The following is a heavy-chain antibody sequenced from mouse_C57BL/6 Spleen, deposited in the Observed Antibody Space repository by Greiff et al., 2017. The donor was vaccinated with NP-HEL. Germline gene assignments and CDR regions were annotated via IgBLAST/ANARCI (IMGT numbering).Heavy chain of an antibody. V-gene: IGHV1-26*01. D-gene: IGHD1-1*01. CDR3: ARPVVAGEVDY. CDR1: GYTFTDYY. Sequence: EVQLQQSGPELVKPGASVKISCKASGYTFTDYYMNWVKQSHGKSLEWIGDINPNNGGTSYNQKFKGKATLTVDKSSSTAYMELRRLTSEDSAVYYCARPVVAGEVDYWGQGTTLTVSS. CDR2: INPNNGGT. J-gene: IGHJ2*01.